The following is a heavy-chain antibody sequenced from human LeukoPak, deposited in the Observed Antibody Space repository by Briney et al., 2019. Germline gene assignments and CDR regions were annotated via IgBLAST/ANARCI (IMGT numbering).Heavy chain of an antibody. CDR2: INWNGGST. V-gene: IGHV3-20*04. CDR1: GFTFDDYG. D-gene: IGHD6-13*01. J-gene: IGHJ4*02. Sequence: PGGSLRLSCAASGFTFDDYGMSWVRQAPGKGLEWVSGINWNGGSTGYADSVKGRFTISRDNAKNSLYLQMNSLRAEDTAVYYCARDGYSSSWYLEPAFDYWGQGTLVTVSS. CDR3: ARDGYSSSWYLEPAFDY.